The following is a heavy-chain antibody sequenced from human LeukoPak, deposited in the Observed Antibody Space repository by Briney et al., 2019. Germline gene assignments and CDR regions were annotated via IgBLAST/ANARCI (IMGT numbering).Heavy chain of an antibody. CDR3: ARPDDGAFDF. Sequence: SQTLSLTCTVSGGSISSSSYYWGWIRQPPGKGLEWIGNIYYSGSTYYNPSLKSRVTISLDTSKNQFSLKLSSVTAADTAVYYCARPDDGAFDFWGQGTMVTVST. CDR1: GGSISSSSYY. V-gene: IGHV4-39*01. J-gene: IGHJ3*01. D-gene: IGHD5-24*01. CDR2: IYYSGST.